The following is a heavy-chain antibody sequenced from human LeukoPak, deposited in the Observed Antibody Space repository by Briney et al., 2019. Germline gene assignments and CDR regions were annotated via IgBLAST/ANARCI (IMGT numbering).Heavy chain of an antibody. J-gene: IGHJ4*02. D-gene: IGHD3-10*01. CDR3: TRPGGFGEFPFDF. CDR2: IYPGDSDT. CDR1: GYSFTSYW. Sequence: GESLKISCKGSGYSFTSYWIGWVRQMPGKGLEWMGIIYPGDSDTRYSPSFQGQVAISADKSISTAYLQWSSLKVSDTAMYYCTRPGGFGEFPFDFWGQGTLVTVSS. V-gene: IGHV5-51*01.